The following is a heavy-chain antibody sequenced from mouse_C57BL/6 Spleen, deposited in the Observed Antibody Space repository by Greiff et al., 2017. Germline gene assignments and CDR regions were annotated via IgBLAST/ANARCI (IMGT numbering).Heavy chain of an antibody. CDR3: ARSGDDGSSYYAMDY. V-gene: IGHV1-69*01. D-gene: IGHD1-1*01. J-gene: IGHJ4*01. Sequence: QVQLQQPGAELVMPGASVKLSCKASGYTFTSYWMHWVKQRPGQGLEWIGEIDPSDSYTNYNQKFKGKSTLTVDKSSSTAYMQLSSLTSEDSAVYYCARSGDDGSSYYAMDYWGQGTSVTVSS. CDR1: GYTFTSYW. CDR2: IDPSDSYT.